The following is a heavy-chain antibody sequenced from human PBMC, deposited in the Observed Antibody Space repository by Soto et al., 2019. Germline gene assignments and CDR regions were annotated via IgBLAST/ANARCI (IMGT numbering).Heavy chain of an antibody. V-gene: IGHV4-34*01. CDR3: ARGHRALTVLVVAATQYFQH. CDR1: GGSFSGYY. D-gene: IGHD2-15*01. J-gene: IGHJ1*01. CDR2: INHSGSP. Sequence: QLQQWGAGLLKPSETLSIPCAVYGGSFSGYYWSWIRQPPGKGLEWIGEINHSGSPNYNPYLKSRLHISVDTSKNQFSLMLSSVTAADTAVYYCARGHRALTVLVVAATQYFQHWCQGTLVTVSS.